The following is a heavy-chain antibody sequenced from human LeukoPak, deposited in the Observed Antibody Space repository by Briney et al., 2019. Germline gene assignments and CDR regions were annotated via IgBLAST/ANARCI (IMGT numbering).Heavy chain of an antibody. Sequence: GGSLRLSCAASGFTFTDYYMSWIRQAPGQGLEWVSDISRSGSIIYNADSVKGRFTISRDNAKNSLYMQMKSLRAEGTAVYYCARGGATGSRWFDPWGQGTLVTVSS. CDR1: GFTFTDYY. J-gene: IGHJ5*02. CDR2: ISRSGSII. D-gene: IGHD1-26*01. CDR3: ARGGATGSRWFDP. V-gene: IGHV3-11*04.